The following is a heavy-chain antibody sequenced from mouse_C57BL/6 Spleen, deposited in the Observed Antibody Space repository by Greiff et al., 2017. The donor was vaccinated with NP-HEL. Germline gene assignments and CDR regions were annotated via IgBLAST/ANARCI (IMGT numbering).Heavy chain of an antibody. J-gene: IGHJ1*03. CDR2: IDPETGGT. Sequence: QVQLQQSGAELVRPGASVTLSCKASGYTFTDYEMHWVKQTPVHGLEWIGAIDPETGGTAYNQKFKGKAILTADKSSSTAYMELRSLTSEDSAVYYCTRGHYDYGGGDGFDVWGTGTTVTVSS. D-gene: IGHD2-4*01. CDR3: TRGHYDYGGGDGFDV. V-gene: IGHV1-15*01. CDR1: GYTFTDYE.